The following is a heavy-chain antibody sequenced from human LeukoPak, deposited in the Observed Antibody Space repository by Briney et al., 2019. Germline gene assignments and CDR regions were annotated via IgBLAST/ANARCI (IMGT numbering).Heavy chain of an antibody. CDR3: ARVGSRAKLKWGDAFDI. D-gene: IGHD2-15*01. V-gene: IGHV3-7*01. CDR2: IKQDGSEK. J-gene: IGHJ3*02. CDR1: GFTFSSYW. Sequence: TGGSLRLSCAASGFTFSSYWMSWVRQAPGKGLEWVANIKQDGSEKYYVDSVKGRFTISRDNAKNSLYLQMNSLRAEDTAVYYCARVGSRAKLKWGDAFDIWGQGTMVTVSS.